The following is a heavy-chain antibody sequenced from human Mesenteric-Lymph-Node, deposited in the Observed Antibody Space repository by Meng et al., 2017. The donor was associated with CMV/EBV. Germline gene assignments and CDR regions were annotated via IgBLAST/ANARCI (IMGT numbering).Heavy chain of an antibody. D-gene: IGHD2-2*01. J-gene: IGHJ4*02. CDR2: ISSRSIYI. V-gene: IGHV3-21*01. CDR3: ARGRGSCTSSRCYVNFDN. Sequence: GGSLRLSCAASGFTFSSYSMNWVRQAPGKGLEWVSSISSRSIYIFYRDSLKGRFTISRDNAKNSLYLQVNSLRDEDSAVYYCARGRGSCTSSRCYVNFDNWGQGTRVTVSS. CDR1: GFTFSSYS.